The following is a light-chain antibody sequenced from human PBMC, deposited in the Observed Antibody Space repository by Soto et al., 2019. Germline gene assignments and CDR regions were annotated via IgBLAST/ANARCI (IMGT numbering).Light chain of an antibody. CDR3: CSYAGDNYV. V-gene: IGLV2-23*02. CDR2: VVS. Sequence: QSALTQPASVSGSPGQSITISCTGTSSDVGSYNLVSWYQHHPGKAPQLMIFVVSKRPSGVSNRFSGSKSGNTASLTISELQAEDEADYYCCSYAGDNYVFGAGTTVTVL. J-gene: IGLJ1*01. CDR1: SSDVGSYNL.